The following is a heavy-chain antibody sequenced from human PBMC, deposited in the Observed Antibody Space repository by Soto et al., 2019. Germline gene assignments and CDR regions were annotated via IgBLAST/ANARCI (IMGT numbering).Heavy chain of an antibody. CDR3: AHRATMTIFGLIIDNGIWFDP. CDR2: IYWDGDK. V-gene: IGHV2-5*02. J-gene: IGHJ5*02. D-gene: IGHD3-3*01. Sequence: QINLIESGPTLVKPTQTLTLTCTFSGFSLSTSGAAVGWVRQPPGRALEWLALIYWDGDKRYNPSLGNRLTTPKDTSMNQVVLTLTNVDPADTATYYCAHRATMTIFGLIIDNGIWFDPWGQGTRVIVSS. CDR1: GFSLSTSGAA.